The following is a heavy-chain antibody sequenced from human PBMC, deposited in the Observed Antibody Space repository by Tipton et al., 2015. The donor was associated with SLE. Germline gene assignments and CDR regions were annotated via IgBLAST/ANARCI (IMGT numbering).Heavy chain of an antibody. J-gene: IGHJ6*02. CDR1: GGSISDSTYY. CDR2: IYSRGNK. V-gene: IGHV4-39*07. Sequence: TLSLTCTVSGGSISDSTYYWGWIRQSPGKGLEWIGSIYSRGNKFYNPTLMSRVTILLDTSKNQFSLSLSSVNAADTAVYYCARLEWLLSKPYGMDVWGQGTTVTVSS. D-gene: IGHD3-3*01. CDR3: ARLEWLLSKPYGMDV.